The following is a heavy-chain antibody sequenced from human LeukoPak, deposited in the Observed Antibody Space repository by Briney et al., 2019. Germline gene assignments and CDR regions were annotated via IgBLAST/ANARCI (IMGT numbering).Heavy chain of an antibody. CDR1: GFTFSDYY. Sequence: GGSLRLSCAASGFTFSDYYMSWIRQAPGKGLEWVAVISYDGSNKYYADSVKGRFTISRDNSKNTLYLQMNSLRAEDTAVYYCARDLYGVGYSGALGAFDIWGQGTMVTVSS. CDR3: ARDLYGVGYSGALGAFDI. J-gene: IGHJ3*02. CDR2: ISYDGSNK. D-gene: IGHD6-13*01. V-gene: IGHV3-30-3*01.